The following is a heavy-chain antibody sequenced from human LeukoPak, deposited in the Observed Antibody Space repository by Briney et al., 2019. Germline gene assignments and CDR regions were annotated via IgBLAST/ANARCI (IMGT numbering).Heavy chain of an antibody. D-gene: IGHD5-24*01. J-gene: IGHJ3*02. Sequence: GESLKISCKGSGYNFTTYWIGWVRQMPAKGLEWMGIIYPGDSNTKYSPSFQGQVTISADTSISTAYLQWSSLKASDTAMYYCARRLVEDGYNRVTNAFDIWGQGTMVTVSS. CDR2: IYPGDSNT. V-gene: IGHV5-51*01. CDR3: ARRLVEDGYNRVTNAFDI. CDR1: GYNFTTYW.